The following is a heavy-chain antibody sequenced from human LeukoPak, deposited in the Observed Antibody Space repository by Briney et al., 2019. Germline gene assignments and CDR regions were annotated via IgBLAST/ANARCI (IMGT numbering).Heavy chain of an antibody. CDR2: VSGSGGST. CDR3: AKGLSAAGDYYFDY. CDR1: GFTFSNYA. V-gene: IGHV3-23*01. D-gene: IGHD2-21*01. J-gene: IGHJ4*02. Sequence: GGSLRLSCAASGFTFSNYAMSWVRQAPGKGLEWLSTVSGSGGSTYYADSVKGRFTISRDNSKNTVYLQMKSLRVEATAVYYCAKGLSAAGDYYFDYWGQGALVTVSS.